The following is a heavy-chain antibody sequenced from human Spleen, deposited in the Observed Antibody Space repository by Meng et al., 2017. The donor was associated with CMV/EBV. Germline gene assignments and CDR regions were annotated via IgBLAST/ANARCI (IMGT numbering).Heavy chain of an antibody. Sequence: ASGYPFNSHDINWVRQAPGHGLEWMGWMDPSSGKTGYAQKFQGRVTITWSTSIATAYMELTRLTSEDTAFYYCARRGFSTGWYPFDYWGHGTLVTVSS. J-gene: IGHJ4*01. D-gene: IGHD2-2*01. CDR2: MDPSSGKT. CDR1: GYPFNSHD. V-gene: IGHV1-8*03. CDR3: ARRGFSTGWYPFDY.